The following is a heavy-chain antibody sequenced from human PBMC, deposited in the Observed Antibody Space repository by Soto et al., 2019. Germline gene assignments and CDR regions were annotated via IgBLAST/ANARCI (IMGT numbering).Heavy chain of an antibody. CDR3: AKDFLDDSRGGAFDI. Sequence: PGGSLRLSCAASGFTFSSYGMHWVRQAPGKGLEWVAVIPYDGSNKYYADSVKGRFTISRDNSKNTLYLQMNSLRAEDTAVYYCAKDFLDDSRGGAFDIWGQGTMVTVSS. CDR2: IPYDGSNK. V-gene: IGHV3-30*18. D-gene: IGHD6-19*01. CDR1: GFTFSSYG. J-gene: IGHJ3*02.